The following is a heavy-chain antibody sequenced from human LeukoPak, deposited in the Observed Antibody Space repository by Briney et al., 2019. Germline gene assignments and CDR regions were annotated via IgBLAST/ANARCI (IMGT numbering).Heavy chain of an antibody. CDR1: GGTFSSYA. CDR2: IIPILGIA. Sequence: ASVKVSCKASGGTFSSYAISWVRQAPGQGLEWIGRIIPILGIANYAQKFQGRVTITADKSTSTAYMELSSLRSEDTAVYYCARSEMATMRPLDYWGQGTLVTVSS. CDR3: ARSEMATMRPLDY. D-gene: IGHD5-24*01. V-gene: IGHV1-69*04. J-gene: IGHJ4*02.